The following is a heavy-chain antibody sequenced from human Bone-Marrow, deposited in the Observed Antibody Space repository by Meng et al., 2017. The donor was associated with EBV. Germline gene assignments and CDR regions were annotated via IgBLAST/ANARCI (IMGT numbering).Heavy chain of an antibody. Sequence: QVQLVESGGGLVKPRGSFRLSFSASGFTFSDDYMSWIRQAPGKGLEWVSYISSSGSTIYYADSVKGRFTISRDNAKNSLYLQMNSLRAEDTAVYYCARDVIDFLYCGGDCTLKNNAFDIWGQGTMGNVSS. J-gene: IGHJ3*02. CDR1: GFTFSDDY. D-gene: IGHD2-21*01. CDR3: ARDVIDFLYCGGDCTLKNNAFDI. CDR2: ISSSGSTI. V-gene: IGHV3-11*01.